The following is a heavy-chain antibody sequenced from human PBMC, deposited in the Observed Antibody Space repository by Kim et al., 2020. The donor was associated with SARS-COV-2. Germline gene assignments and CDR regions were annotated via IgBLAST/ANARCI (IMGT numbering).Heavy chain of an antibody. CDR1: GFTFSSYA. CDR2: ISGSGGST. CDR3: AKDLYSSSWYHPRQHDAFDI. D-gene: IGHD6-13*01. J-gene: IGHJ3*02. Sequence: GGSLRLSCAASGFTFSSYAMSWVRQAPGKGLEWVSAISGSGGSTYYADSVKGRFTISRDNSKNTLYLQMNSLRAEDTAVYYCAKDLYSSSWYHPRQHDAFDIWGQGTMVTVSS. V-gene: IGHV3-23*01.